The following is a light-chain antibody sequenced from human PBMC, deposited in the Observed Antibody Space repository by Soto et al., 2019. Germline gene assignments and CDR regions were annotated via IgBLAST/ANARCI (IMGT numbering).Light chain of an antibody. CDR1: QAISTW. CDR3: QQANSFPRT. V-gene: IGKV1D-12*01. J-gene: IGKJ1*01. CDR2: AAS. Sequence: DIQMTQSPSSVSASVGDRVTITCRASQAISTWLAWYQQKPGKAPKLLIYAASNLQTGVPSRFSSRGSGTDFTLTISSLQPEDFATYYCQQANSFPRTFGQGTKVDIK.